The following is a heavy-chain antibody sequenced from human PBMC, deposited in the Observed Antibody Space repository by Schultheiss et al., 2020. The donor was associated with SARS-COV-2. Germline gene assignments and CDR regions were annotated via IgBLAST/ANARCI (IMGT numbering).Heavy chain of an antibody. V-gene: IGHV4-38-2*02. J-gene: IGHJ4*02. CDR3: ARHMITYFDY. CDR1: GGSISSGYY. D-gene: IGHD3-16*01. CDR2: IYYSGST. Sequence: SETLSLTCTVSGGSISSGYYWGWIRQPPGKGLEWIGSIYYSGSTYYNPSLKSRVTISVDTSKNQFSLKLSSVTAADTAVYYCARHMITYFDYWGQGTLVTVSS.